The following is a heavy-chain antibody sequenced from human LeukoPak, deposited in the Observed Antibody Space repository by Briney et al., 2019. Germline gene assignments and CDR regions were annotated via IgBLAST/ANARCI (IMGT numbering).Heavy chain of an antibody. CDR1: GFTFSSYA. D-gene: IGHD2/OR15-2a*01. CDR3: ARETELSPGAFDI. V-gene: IGHV3-30*04. Sequence: GGSLRLSCAASGFTFSSYAMHWVRQAPGKGLEWVAVISYDGSNKYYADSVKGRFTISRDNSKNTLYLQMNSLRAEDTAVYYCARETELSPGAFDIWGQGTMVTVSS. CDR2: ISYDGSNK. J-gene: IGHJ3*02.